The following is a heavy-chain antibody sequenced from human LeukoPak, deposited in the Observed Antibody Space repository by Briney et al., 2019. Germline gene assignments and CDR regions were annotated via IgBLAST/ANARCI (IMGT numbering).Heavy chain of an antibody. D-gene: IGHD1-14*01. CDR1: GFSVNSNY. Sequence: GGSLRLSCAASGFSVNSNYMSWVRQAPGKGLEWVLVIYSGGSTYYEDSVKGRFTISRHISKNTLYLQMNSLRAEDTAVYSCARAGPYDAFDIWGQGTMVTVSS. V-gene: IGHV3-53*04. CDR2: IYSGGST. J-gene: IGHJ3*02. CDR3: ARAGPYDAFDI.